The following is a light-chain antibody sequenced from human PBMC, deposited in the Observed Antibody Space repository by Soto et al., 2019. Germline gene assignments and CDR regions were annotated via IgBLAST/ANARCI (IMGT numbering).Light chain of an antibody. J-gene: IGLJ1*01. CDR3: SSYAGSHNYV. CDR2: EVS. CDR1: SSDVGGYNY. V-gene: IGLV2-8*01. Sequence: QSALTQPPSASGSPGQSVTISCTGTSSDVGGYNYVSWYQQHPGKGPKLIIYEVSRRPSGVPDRFSGSTSGNTASLTVAGLQAEDEADYYCSSYAGSHNYVFGAGTKVTVL.